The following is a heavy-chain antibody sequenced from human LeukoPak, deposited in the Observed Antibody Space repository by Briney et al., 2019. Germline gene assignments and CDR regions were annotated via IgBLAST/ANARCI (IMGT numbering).Heavy chain of an antibody. D-gene: IGHD6-13*01. CDR1: GGTFSSYT. CDR2: IIPILGIP. CDR3: PRARYSSSWYVANWFDP. Sequence: SVNVSCKASGGTFSSYTIRWLRPAPGQGLEWMGRIIPILGIPKYAQNFQGTGTITEDKSTSTASLELSSRRSEDTAVYYCPRARYSSSWYVANWFDPWGQGTRVTVSS. V-gene: IGHV1-69*02. J-gene: IGHJ5*02.